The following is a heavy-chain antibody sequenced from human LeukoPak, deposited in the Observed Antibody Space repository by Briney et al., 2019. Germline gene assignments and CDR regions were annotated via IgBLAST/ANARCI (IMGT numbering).Heavy chain of an antibody. D-gene: IGHD5-12*01. CDR1: GGSISSSSYY. V-gene: IGHV4-39*01. J-gene: IGHJ5*02. Sequence: PSETLSLTCTVSGGSISSSSYYWGWLRQPPGKGLEWIGSIYYSGSTYYNPSLKSRVTISVDTSKNQFSLKLSSVTAADTAVHYCARHVGYSGYDTRNNWFDPWGQGTLVTVSS. CDR3: ARHVGYSGYDTRNNWFDP. CDR2: IYYSGST.